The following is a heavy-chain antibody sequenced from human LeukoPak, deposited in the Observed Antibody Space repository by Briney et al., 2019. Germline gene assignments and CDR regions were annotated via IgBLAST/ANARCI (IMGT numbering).Heavy chain of an antibody. Sequence: GGSLRLSCAASGFTFSSYSMNWVRQAPGKGLEWVSSISSSSSYIYYADSVKGRFTISRDNAKNPLYLQMNSLRAEDTAVYYCARGSRLKYRHSSSFYYYYMDVWGKGTTVTVSS. CDR3: ARGSRLKYRHSSSFYYYYMDV. CDR1: GFTFSSYS. D-gene: IGHD6-6*01. J-gene: IGHJ6*03. V-gene: IGHV3-21*01. CDR2: ISSSSSYI.